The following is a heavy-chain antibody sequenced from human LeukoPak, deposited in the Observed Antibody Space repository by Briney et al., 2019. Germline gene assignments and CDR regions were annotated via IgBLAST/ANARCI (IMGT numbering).Heavy chain of an antibody. J-gene: IGHJ4*02. Sequence: GSSVKVSCKASGGTFSSFGIGWVRQAPGHGLEWMGGIIPIFGTANYAQKFQGRVTITADKSTSTAYMELSSLRSEDTAVYYCARGYSSGWYEGHFDYWGQGTLVTVSS. CDR3: ARGYSSGWYEGHFDY. D-gene: IGHD6-19*01. V-gene: IGHV1-69*06. CDR1: GGTFSSFG. CDR2: IIPIFGTA.